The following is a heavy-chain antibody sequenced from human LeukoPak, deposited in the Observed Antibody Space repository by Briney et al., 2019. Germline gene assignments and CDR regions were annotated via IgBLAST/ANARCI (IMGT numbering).Heavy chain of an antibody. CDR2: ISSGSSFI. V-gene: IGHV3-21*01. J-gene: IGHJ4*02. Sequence: PGGSLRLSCAASGFTFSSYSMNWVRQAPGKGLEWVSSISSGSSFISCADSVKGRFTISRDNSKNSLYLQMNSLRAEDTAMYYCARRSSGSPPFYFDYWGQGTLVTVSS. CDR1: GFTFSSYS. D-gene: IGHD1-26*01. CDR3: ARRSSGSPPFYFDY.